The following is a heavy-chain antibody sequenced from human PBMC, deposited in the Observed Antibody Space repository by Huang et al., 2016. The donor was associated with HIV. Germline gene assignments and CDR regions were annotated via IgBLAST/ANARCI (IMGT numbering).Heavy chain of an antibody. D-gene: IGHD3-10*01. Sequence: EVQLVESGGGLVQPGGSLRLSCTASGFTFSSYWMSWVRQARGKGLEWVANIKQDGSEKDYVDSVKGRFSISRDNAKNSLYLQMNSLRAEDTAVYYCARRLRYYYGSGRTSGYFDYWGQGTLVTVSS. CDR3: ARRLRYYYGSGRTSGYFDY. J-gene: IGHJ4*02. V-gene: IGHV3-7*01. CDR1: GFTFSSYW. CDR2: IKQDGSEK.